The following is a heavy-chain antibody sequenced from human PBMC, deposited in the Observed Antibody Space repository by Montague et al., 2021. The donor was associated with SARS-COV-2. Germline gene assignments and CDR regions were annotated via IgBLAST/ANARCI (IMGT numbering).Heavy chain of an antibody. J-gene: IGHJ6*02. Sequence: CAISGDSVASNRAAWNGNRQAPSRGLEWLGRTYYRSKWYNDYALSVKSRITINPDTSKNQFSLQLNSVTPEDTAVYYRAREQQWLGAVYYYYGMDVWGQGTTVTVSS. CDR1: GDSVASNRAA. CDR3: AREQQWLGAVYYYYGMDV. D-gene: IGHD6-19*01. V-gene: IGHV6-1*01. CDR2: TYYRSKWYN.